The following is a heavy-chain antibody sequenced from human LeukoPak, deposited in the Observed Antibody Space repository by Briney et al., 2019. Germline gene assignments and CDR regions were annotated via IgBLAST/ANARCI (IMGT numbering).Heavy chain of an antibody. V-gene: IGHV3-48*01. D-gene: IGHD3-10*01. CDR2: ISSSSSTI. Sequence: GGSLRLSCAASGFTFGSYSMNWVRQAPGKGLEWVSYISSSSSTIYYADSVKGRFTISRDNAKNSLYLQMNSLRAEDTAVYYCARDTQGSGSGSKFDYWGQGTLVTVSS. J-gene: IGHJ4*02. CDR3: ARDTQGSGSGSKFDY. CDR1: GFTFGSYS.